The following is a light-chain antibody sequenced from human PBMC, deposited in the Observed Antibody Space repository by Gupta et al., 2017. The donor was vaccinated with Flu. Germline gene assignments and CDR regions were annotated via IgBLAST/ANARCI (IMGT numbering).Light chain of an antibody. CDR1: QDIRNC. Sequence: SSLYPSVGDRVTITCQARQDIRNCLNWYQQKPGKAPKRLIYDASNWQTGVTSRFSGSGSETDFTFTISSRQAEDVAPYYCQQYYNLPPVSFGGGTKLEIK. J-gene: IGKJ4*01. V-gene: IGKV1-33*01. CDR3: QQYYNLPPVS. CDR2: DAS.